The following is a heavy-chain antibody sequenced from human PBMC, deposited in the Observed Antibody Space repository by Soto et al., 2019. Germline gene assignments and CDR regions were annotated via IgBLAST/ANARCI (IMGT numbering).Heavy chain of an antibody. CDR1: GFTFSSYS. J-gene: IGHJ5*02. V-gene: IGHV3-48*02. CDR2: ISSSSSTI. D-gene: IGHD3-3*01. Sequence: LRLSCAASGFTFSSYSMNWVRQAPGKGLEWVSYISSSSSTIYYADSVKGRFTISRDNAKNSLYLQMNSLRDEDTAVYYCARAPYDFWSGLNWFDPWGQGTLVTVSS. CDR3: ARAPYDFWSGLNWFDP.